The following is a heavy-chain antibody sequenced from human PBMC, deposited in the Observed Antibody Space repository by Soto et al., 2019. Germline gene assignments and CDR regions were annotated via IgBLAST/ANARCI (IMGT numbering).Heavy chain of an antibody. V-gene: IGHV1-3*01. CDR3: ARARRNYVWGSYRSWDYYYGMDV. Sequence: ASVKVSCKTSGYDFSSYAIHWVRQAPGQRLEWMAWINPANGNTKYSENFQGRVTLSRDTSASTLYMELSSLRSEDTAVYYCARARRNYVWGSYRSWDYYYGMDVWGQGTTVTVSS. J-gene: IGHJ6*02. CDR2: INPANGNT. CDR1: GYDFSSYA. D-gene: IGHD3-16*02.